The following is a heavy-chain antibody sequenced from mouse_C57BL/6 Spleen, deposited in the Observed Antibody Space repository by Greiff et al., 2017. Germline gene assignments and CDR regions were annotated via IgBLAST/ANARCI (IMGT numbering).Heavy chain of an antibody. J-gene: IGHJ4*01. CDR2: IFPGSGST. Sequence: VQLQQSGPELVKPGASVKISCKASGYTFTDYYINWVKQRPGQGLEWIGWIFPGSGSTYYNEKFKGKATLTVDKSSSTAYMLLSSLTSEDSAVYFCARSAPPLYYGSSYYAMDYWGQGTSVTVSS. V-gene: IGHV1-75*01. CDR1: GYTFTDYY. D-gene: IGHD1-1*01. CDR3: ARSAPPLYYGSSYYAMDY.